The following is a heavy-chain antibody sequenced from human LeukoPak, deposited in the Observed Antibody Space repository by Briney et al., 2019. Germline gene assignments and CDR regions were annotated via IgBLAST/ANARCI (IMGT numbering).Heavy chain of an antibody. CDR2: ISFDGSTT. V-gene: IGHV3-30*18. D-gene: IGHD4-17*01. CDR1: GFSFSDYG. CDR3: ANADTVTTESRPYYYYGVGV. Sequence: PGTSLRLSCAASGFSFSDYGIHWVRQAPGKGPEWITLISFDGSTTYYADSVKGRFTVSRDNSKNTVYLQMSSLSPEDTAVYYCANADTVTTESRPYYYYGVGVWGQGTTVVVAS. J-gene: IGHJ6*02.